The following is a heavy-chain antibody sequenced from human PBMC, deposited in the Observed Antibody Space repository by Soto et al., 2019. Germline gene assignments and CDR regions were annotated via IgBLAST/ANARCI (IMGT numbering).Heavy chain of an antibody. D-gene: IGHD2-21*01. CDR1: GFTFSDYY. J-gene: IGHJ4*02. CDR2: ISSGSIDT. CDR3: ARDTRRGIPDF. V-gene: IGHV3-11*06. Sequence: GGSLRLSCAASGFTFSDYYMSWIRQAPGKGLEWVSHISSGSIDTNYADSVKGRFTISRDNAKNSLYLQMNSLRVEDTAVYYCARDTRRGIPDFWGQGTLVTVSS.